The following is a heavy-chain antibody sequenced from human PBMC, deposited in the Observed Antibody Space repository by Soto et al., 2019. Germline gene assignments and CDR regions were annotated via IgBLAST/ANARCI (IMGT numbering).Heavy chain of an antibody. V-gene: IGHV4-31*03. J-gene: IGHJ6*02. CDR2: IYYSGST. D-gene: IGHD2-15*01. Sequence: TRSLTSPVSGGSIRVGSCYLRWLRQHPGKCLEWIGYIYYSGSTYYNPSLKSRVTISVDTSKNQFSLKLSSVTAADTAVYYCASGAIVVVVAAIRYYGMDVWGQGTTVTVSS. CDR1: GGSIRVGSCY. CDR3: ASGAIVVVVAAIRYYGMDV.